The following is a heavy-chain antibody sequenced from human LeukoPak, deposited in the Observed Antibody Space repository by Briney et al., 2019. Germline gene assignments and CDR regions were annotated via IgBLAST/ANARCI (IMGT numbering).Heavy chain of an antibody. V-gene: IGHV4-34*01. CDR3: ARWSLRGCSGSPCFDY. CDR2: LTESGRT. J-gene: IGHJ4*02. D-gene: IGHD2-15*01. Sequence: SETLSLTCAVYGGSFSGYFWSWIRQPPGKGLEWIGELTESGRTSYNPSFKSRVTIAEDTSKNQFSLKLSSVTAADTAVYYCARWSLRGCSGSPCFDYWGQGTLVTVSS. CDR1: GGSFSGYF.